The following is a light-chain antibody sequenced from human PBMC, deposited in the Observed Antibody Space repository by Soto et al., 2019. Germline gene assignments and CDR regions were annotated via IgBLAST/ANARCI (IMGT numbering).Light chain of an antibody. CDR2: EVT. CDR3: SSYAPSDNLL. J-gene: IGLJ2*01. Sequence: QSVLTQPPSASGSPGQSVTISCTGTSSDVGGFNYVSWYQQHPGKAPKLMIFEVTKRPSAVPDRFSGSRSGNTASLTVSGLQAEDEADYYCSSYAPSDNLLFGGGTKLTVL. V-gene: IGLV2-8*01. CDR1: SSDVGGFNY.